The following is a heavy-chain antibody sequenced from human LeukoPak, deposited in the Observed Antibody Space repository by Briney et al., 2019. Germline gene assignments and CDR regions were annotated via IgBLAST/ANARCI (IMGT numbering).Heavy chain of an antibody. D-gene: IGHD3-10*01. CDR1: GYTFTGYY. CDR3: GRGGDYGKLFFNFYY. CDR2: INPNSGGT. V-gene: IGHV1-2*02. Sequence: ASVKVSCTASGYTFTGYYMHWVRQAPGQGLEWMGWINPNSGGTNYAQKFQGRVTMTRDTSISTAYMELSRLRSDDTAVYYCGRGGDYGKLFFNFYYWGQGTLVTVSS. J-gene: IGHJ4*02.